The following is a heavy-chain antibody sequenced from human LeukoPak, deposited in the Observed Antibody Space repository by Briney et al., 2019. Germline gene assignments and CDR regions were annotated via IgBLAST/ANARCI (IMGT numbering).Heavy chain of an antibody. V-gene: IGHV3-30*04. Sequence: GGSLRLSCAASGFAFRTYTMHWVRQAPGKGLAGLAVITYDGKVQHYADSVKGQFTVSRDNSKKTLDLQMISLRPEDTAFYYCAREERVGAAYYLEAWGRGTLVTVSS. CDR3: AREERVGAAYYLEA. D-gene: IGHD2-15*01. CDR1: GFAFRTYT. J-gene: IGHJ4*02. CDR2: ITYDGKVQ.